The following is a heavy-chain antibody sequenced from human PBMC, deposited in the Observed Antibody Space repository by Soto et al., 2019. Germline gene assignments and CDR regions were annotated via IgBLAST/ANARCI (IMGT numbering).Heavy chain of an antibody. CDR1: GFTFSNAW. V-gene: IGHV3-15*07. CDR3: TGDYYDSSGLDY. CDR2: IKSKTDGGTT. D-gene: IGHD3-22*01. J-gene: IGHJ4*02. Sequence: GGSLRLSCAASGFTFSNAWMNWVRQAPGKGLEWVGRIKSKTDGGTTDYAAPVKGRFTISRDDSKNTLYLQMNSLKTEDTAVYYCTGDYYDSSGLDYWGQGTLVTVSS.